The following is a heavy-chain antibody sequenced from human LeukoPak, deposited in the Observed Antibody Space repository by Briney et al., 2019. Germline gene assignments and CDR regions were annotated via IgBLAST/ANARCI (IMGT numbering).Heavy chain of an antibody. CDR1: GFTFSSYA. D-gene: IGHD1-14*01. CDR2: ISYDGSNK. V-gene: IGHV3-30*04. J-gene: IGHJ3*02. CDR3: ARETARGGAFDI. Sequence: GGSLRLSCAASGFTFSSYAMHWVRQAPGKGLEWVAVISYDGSNKYYADSVKGRFTISRDNSKNTLYLQMNSLRAEDTAVYHCARETARGGAFDIWGQGTMVTVSS.